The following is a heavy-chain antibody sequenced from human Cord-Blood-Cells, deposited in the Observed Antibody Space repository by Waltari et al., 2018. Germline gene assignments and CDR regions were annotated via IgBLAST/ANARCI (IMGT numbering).Heavy chain of an antibody. V-gene: IGHV4-34*01. J-gene: IGHJ4*02. CDR2: INHSGST. CDR1: GGFFSGYY. D-gene: IGHD4-4*01. CDR3: AGGPSPPPGNYYAGC. Sequence: QVQLQQWGAGLLKPSETLSLTCAVHGGFFSGYYWSWIRQPPGKGLERIGEINHSGSTNGSTTIKSRVTISVDTSKNQFSLKLISVTAADTAVYYCAGGPSPPPGNYYAGCCGQGALVAVSS.